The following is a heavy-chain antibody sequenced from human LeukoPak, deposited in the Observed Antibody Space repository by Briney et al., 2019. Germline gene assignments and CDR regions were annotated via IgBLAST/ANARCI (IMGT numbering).Heavy chain of an antibody. CDR2: LSGSGSTT. Sequence: GGSLRLSCAASGFTFSNYGMNWVRQAPGKGLEWVSALSGSGSTTYYADSVKGRFTISRDNSKNTLFLEMNSLRVEDTAVYYCAKAGYSSSWPLDYWGQGTQVTVSS. CDR3: AKAGYSSSWPLDY. V-gene: IGHV3-23*01. CDR1: GFTFSNYG. J-gene: IGHJ4*02. D-gene: IGHD6-13*01.